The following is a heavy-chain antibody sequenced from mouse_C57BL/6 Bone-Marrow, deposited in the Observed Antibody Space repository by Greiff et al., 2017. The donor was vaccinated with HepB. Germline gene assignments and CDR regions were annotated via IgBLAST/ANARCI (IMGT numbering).Heavy chain of an antibody. J-gene: IGHJ2*01. V-gene: IGHV1-81*01. CDR1: GYTFTSYG. D-gene: IGHD2-4*01. CDR3: ARFFDYDPYFDY. CDR2: IYPRSGNT. Sequence: VNLVESGAELARPGDSVKLSCKASGYTFTSYGISWVKQRTGQGLEWIGEIYPRSGNTYYNEKFKGKATLTADKSSRTAYMELRSLTSEDSAVYFCARFFDYDPYFDYWGQGTTLTVSS.